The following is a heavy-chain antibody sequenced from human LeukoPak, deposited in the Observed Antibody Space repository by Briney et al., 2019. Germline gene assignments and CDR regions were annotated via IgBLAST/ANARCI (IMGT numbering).Heavy chain of an antibody. Sequence: PGGSLRLSCAASGFTFDDYAMHWVRQAPGKGLVWVSRINTDGSSTSYADSVKGRFTISRDNAKNTLYLQMNSLRAEDTAVYYCATLTTVTTIYFDYWGQGTLVTVSS. J-gene: IGHJ4*02. V-gene: IGHV3-74*01. CDR1: GFTFDDYA. CDR2: INTDGSST. D-gene: IGHD4-17*01. CDR3: ATLTTVTTIYFDY.